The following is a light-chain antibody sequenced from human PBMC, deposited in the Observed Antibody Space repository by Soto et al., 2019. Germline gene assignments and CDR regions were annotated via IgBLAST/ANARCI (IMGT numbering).Light chain of an antibody. CDR2: GAS. J-gene: IGKJ1*01. CDR3: QHYVTSLTT. CDR1: QSVTSNY. Sequence: EIVLTQSPGTLSLPPGERATLSCGASQSVTSNYLAWYQQKPGQAPRLLIFGASIRVKGIPDRFIGSGSGTDFTLTISRLEPEDFAVYYCQHYVTSLTTFGQGTKVEVK. V-gene: IGKV3-20*01.